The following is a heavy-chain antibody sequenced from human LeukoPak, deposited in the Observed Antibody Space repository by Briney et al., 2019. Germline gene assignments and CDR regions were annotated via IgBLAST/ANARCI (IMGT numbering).Heavy chain of an antibody. CDR1: GFTFSSYS. V-gene: IGHV3-21*01. J-gene: IGHJ4*02. Sequence: GGSLRLSCAASGFTFSSYSMNWVRQVPGKGLEWVSSISSSSSYIYYADSVKGRFTISRDNAKNSLYLQMNSLRAEDTAVYYCARDVGIAAAGLLYWGQGTLVTVSS. D-gene: IGHD6-13*01. CDR2: ISSSSSYI. CDR3: ARDVGIAAAGLLY.